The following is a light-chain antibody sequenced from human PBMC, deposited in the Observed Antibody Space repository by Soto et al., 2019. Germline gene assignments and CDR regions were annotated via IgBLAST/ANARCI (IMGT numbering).Light chain of an antibody. V-gene: IGKV1-39*01. CDR3: QQSYSTPWT. J-gene: IGKJ1*01. CDR2: AAS. Sequence: IQVTQPPSSLPASVGDRVTITSRASQSISSYLNWYQQKPGKAPKLLIYAASSLQSGVPSRFSGSGSGTDFTLTISSLQPEDFATYYCQQSYSTPWTFGQGTKADIK. CDR1: QSISSY.